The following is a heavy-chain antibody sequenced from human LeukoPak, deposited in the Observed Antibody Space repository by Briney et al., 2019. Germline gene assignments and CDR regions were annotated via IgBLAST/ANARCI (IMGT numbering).Heavy chain of an antibody. CDR2: ISYSGRT. V-gene: IGHV4-39*01. J-gene: IGHJ5*02. Sequence: SETLSLTCTVSDGSISSNSYYWGWIRQPPGKGLEWIGSISYSGRTYYNPSLESRVTISVDASKNQFSLELNSVTAADTAVYYCARGSIADRLSTWGQGTLVTVSS. D-gene: IGHD6-6*01. CDR3: ARGSIADRLST. CDR1: DGSISSNSYY.